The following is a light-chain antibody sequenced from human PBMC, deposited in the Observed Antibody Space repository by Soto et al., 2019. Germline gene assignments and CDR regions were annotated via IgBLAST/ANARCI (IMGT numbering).Light chain of an antibody. CDR2: SAS. Sequence: DIQMTQSPSSLPASIGDRVTITCRASLGISNYLNWYQQKPGRAPELLVFSASSLHSGVPSRFGGSGSGTHFTLTITSLQPDDFAVYYCQQTFSSPLTLGGGTKVEI. V-gene: IGKV1-39*01. J-gene: IGKJ4*01. CDR1: LGISNY. CDR3: QQTFSSPLT.